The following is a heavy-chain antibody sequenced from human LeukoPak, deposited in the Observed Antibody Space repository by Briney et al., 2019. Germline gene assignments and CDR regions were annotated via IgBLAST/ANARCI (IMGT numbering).Heavy chain of an antibody. J-gene: IGHJ4*02. Sequence: SETLSLTCTVSGGSISSYYWSWIRQPPGKGLEWIGYIYYSGSTNYNPSLKSRVTMSVDTSKNQFSLKLSSVTTADTAVYYCARDRTSPNLSSSWSDYWGQGTLVTVSS. CDR3: ARDRTSPNLSSSWSDY. CDR2: IYYSGST. V-gene: IGHV4-59*12. D-gene: IGHD6-13*01. CDR1: GGSISSYY.